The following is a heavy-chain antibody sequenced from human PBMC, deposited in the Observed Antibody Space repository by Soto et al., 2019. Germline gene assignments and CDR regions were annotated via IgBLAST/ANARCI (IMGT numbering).Heavy chain of an antibody. CDR3: VRNGDSSDYRGWFGP. D-gene: IGHD3-22*01. V-gene: IGHV3-66*01. CDR1: GFTVSSNY. J-gene: IGHJ5*02. CDR2: IYSGGTT. Sequence: EVQLVESGGGLVQPGGSLRLSCAASGFTVSSNYMSWVRQAPGKGLEWVSVIYSGGTTYYADSVKGRFTISRDNSKNTLYLQMNSLSAEVTAVYYCVRNGDSSDYRGWFGPWGQGTLVTVSS.